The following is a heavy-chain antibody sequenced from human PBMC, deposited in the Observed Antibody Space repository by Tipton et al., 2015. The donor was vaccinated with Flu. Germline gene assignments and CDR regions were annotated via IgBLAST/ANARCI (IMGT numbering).Heavy chain of an antibody. CDR3: ARHTGDSVRGVIDY. J-gene: IGHJ4*02. CDR1: GDSIGSNYY. V-gene: IGHV4-38-2*01. D-gene: IGHD3-10*02. Sequence: TLSLTCFVSGDSIGSNYYWGWVRRPPGKGLEWIGTIYHSGTTYYNPSLKSRLTISVDTSKNQFSLRLSSVTAADTAVYYCARHTGDSVRGVIDYWGQGTLVTVSS. CDR2: IYHSGTT.